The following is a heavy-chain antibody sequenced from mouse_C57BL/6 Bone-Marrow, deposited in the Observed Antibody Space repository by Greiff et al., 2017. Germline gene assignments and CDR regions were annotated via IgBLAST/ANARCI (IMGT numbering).Heavy chain of an antibody. D-gene: IGHD1-2*01. V-gene: IGHV1-63*01. CDR1: GYTFTNYW. CDR3: ARYYGHWYFDV. J-gene: IGHJ1*03. Sequence: QVQLQQSGAELVRPGTSVKMSCKASGYTFTNYWIGWAKQRPGHGLEWIGDIYPGGGYTNYNEKFKGKATRTADKSSSTAYMQCSSLTSEDSAIYYCARYYGHWYFDVWGTGTTVTVSA. CDR2: IYPGGGYT.